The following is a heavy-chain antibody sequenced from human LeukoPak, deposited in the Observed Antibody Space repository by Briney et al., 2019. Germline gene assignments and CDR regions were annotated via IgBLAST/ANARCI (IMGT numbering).Heavy chain of an antibody. V-gene: IGHV4-4*07. CDR2: IYTSGST. CDR1: GGSFGGYY. D-gene: IGHD3-10*01. J-gene: IGHJ3*02. Sequence: SETLSLTCAVYGGSFGGYYWSWIRQPAGKGLEWIGRIYTSGSTNYNPSLKSRVTMSVDTSKNQFSLKLSSVTAADTAVYYCARESTMVRGVKRNDAFDIWAKGQWSPSLQ. CDR3: ARESTMVRGVKRNDAFDI.